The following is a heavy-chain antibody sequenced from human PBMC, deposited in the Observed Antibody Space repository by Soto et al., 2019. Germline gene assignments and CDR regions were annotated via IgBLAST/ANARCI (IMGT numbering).Heavy chain of an antibody. CDR2: RAEGVPT. Sequence: QVQLQESGPGLPRPSETLSLTGTVSGVSIDNFFWSWVRQTPAKGPEREALVPQGGPAAHRAEGVPTGYNPSLESRATISLDLPTNQFSLMLTAVTAADTAVYYCARDRGGIMVSSKPLGEWFDPWGQGILVTVSS. V-gene: IGHV4-59*01. J-gene: IGHJ5*02. CDR1: GVSIDNFF. CDR3: ARDRGGIMVSSKPLGEWFDP. D-gene: IGHD2-8*01.